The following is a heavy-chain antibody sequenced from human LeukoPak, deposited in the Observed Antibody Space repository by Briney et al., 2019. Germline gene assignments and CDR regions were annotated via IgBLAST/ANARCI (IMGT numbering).Heavy chain of an antibody. CDR3: ARGETMDV. CDR2: INEDGSEK. J-gene: IGHJ6*03. CDR1: EFSFETYW. D-gene: IGHD5-24*01. V-gene: IGHV3-7*01. Sequence: GGSLGLSCVALEFSFETYWMSWVRQAPGKGPEWVANINEDGSEKHYVGSVRGRFTISRDNADNSLHLQMNSLRPEDMAVYYCARGETMDVWGKGTTVTVSS.